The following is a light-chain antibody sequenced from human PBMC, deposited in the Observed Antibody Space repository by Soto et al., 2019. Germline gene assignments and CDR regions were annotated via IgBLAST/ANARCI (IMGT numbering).Light chain of an antibody. Sequence: VLAQSPGTQSLSPGERDTLSWRASQIVSASDLAWYPQKPGQAPRLLIYGASSRATGIPDRFSGSGAGTDFTLTISRLEPEDFAVYYCQQYGSSLPITFGQGTRLEIK. CDR3: QQYGSSLPIT. CDR2: GAS. J-gene: IGKJ5*01. V-gene: IGKV3-20*01. CDR1: QIVSASD.